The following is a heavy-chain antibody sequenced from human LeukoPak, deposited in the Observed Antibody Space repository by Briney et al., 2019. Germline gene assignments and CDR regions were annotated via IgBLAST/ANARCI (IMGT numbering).Heavy chain of an antibody. Sequence: SVKVSCKASGGTFSSYAISWVRQAPGQGLEWMGGIIPILGTANYAQKFQGRVTITADESTSTAYMELSSLRSEDTAVYYCARGDYYGSGSYPPPYWGQGTLVTVSS. CDR2: IIPILGTA. V-gene: IGHV1-69*13. J-gene: IGHJ4*02. CDR1: GGTFSSYA. CDR3: ARGDYYGSGSYPPPY. D-gene: IGHD3-10*01.